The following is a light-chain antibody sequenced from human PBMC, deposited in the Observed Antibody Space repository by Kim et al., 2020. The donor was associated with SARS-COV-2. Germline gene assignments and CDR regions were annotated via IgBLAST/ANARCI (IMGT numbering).Light chain of an antibody. Sequence: GQAVTSSCAGTSSDVGGYNYVSWYQQHPGKAPKLMIYEVSERPSGVPDRFSGSKSGNTASLTVSGLQAEDEAGYYCSSYAGSNKGVFGGGTQLTVL. CDR3: SSYAGSNKGV. CDR1: SSDVGGYNY. J-gene: IGLJ2*01. CDR2: EVS. V-gene: IGLV2-8*01.